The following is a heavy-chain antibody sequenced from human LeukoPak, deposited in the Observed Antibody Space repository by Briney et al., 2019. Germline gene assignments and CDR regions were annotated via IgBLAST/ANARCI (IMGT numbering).Heavy chain of an antibody. CDR3: AREVSSGYSVDAFDI. D-gene: IGHD3-22*01. V-gene: IGHV3-21*01. CDR1: GFTFSSYS. CDR2: ISSSSSYI. J-gene: IGHJ3*02. Sequence: GGSLRLSCAASGFTFSSYSMNWVRQAPGKGLEWVSSISSSSSYIYYADSVKGRFTISRDNAKNSLYLQMNSLRAEDTAVHYCAREVSSGYSVDAFDIWGQGTMVTVSS.